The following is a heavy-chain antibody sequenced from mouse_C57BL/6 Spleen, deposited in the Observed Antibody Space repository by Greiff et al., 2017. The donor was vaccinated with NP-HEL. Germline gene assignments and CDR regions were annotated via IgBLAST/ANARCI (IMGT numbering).Heavy chain of an antibody. CDR2: ISSGSSTI. CDR1: GFTFSDYG. D-gene: IGHD2-1*01. Sequence: EVKVEESGGGLVKPGGSLKLSCAASGFTFSDYGMHWVRQAPEKGLEWVAYISSGSSTIYYADTVKGRFTISRDNAKNTLFLQMTSLRSEATAMYYCARQGIYYGNYEGYFDVWGTGTTVTVSS. CDR3: ARQGIYYGNYEGYFDV. V-gene: IGHV5-17*01. J-gene: IGHJ1*03.